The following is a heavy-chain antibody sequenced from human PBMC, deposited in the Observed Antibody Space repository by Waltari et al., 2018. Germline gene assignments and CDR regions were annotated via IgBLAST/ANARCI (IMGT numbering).Heavy chain of an antibody. CDR2: ISWNSGSI. J-gene: IGHJ1*01. D-gene: IGHD2-8*01. V-gene: IGHV3-9*01. CDR3: AKDIYGGCTNGVCGYFQH. Sequence: EVQLVESGGGLVQPGRSLRLSCAASGFTFDDYAMHWVRQAPGKGLEWVSGISWNSGSIGYADSVKGRFTISRDNAKNSLYLQMNSLRAEDTALYYCAKDIYGGCTNGVCGYFQHWGQGTLVTVSS. CDR1: GFTFDDYA.